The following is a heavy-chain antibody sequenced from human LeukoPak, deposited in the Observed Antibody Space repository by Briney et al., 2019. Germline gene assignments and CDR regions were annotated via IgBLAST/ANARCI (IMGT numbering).Heavy chain of an antibody. Sequence: EASVKVSCKASGYTLTGYYMHWVRHAPGQGLEWVGWINPNSGGTNYAQKFQGRVTMTRDTSISTAYMELSRLRSDDTAVYYCAREFIVGATTHAFDIWGQGTMVTVSS. J-gene: IGHJ3*02. D-gene: IGHD1-26*01. V-gene: IGHV1-2*02. CDR1: GYTLTGYY. CDR3: AREFIVGATTHAFDI. CDR2: INPNSGGT.